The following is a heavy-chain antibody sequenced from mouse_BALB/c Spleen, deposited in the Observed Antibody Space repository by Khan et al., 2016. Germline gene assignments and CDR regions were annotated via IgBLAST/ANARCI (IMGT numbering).Heavy chain of an antibody. J-gene: IGHJ2*01. D-gene: IGHD2-1*01. CDR2: IFPNDGGT. CDR1: GYTFTDYN. Sequence: VQLQQSGPELVKPGASVKISCKASGYTFTDYNLHWVKQSHGESLEWIGYIFPNDGGTGYNQNFKNRATLTVDYSSSPAYMERRSLTSEDSAAYFCARGLNYAYYFDYWGQGTTLTVSS. CDR3: ARGLNYAYYFDY. V-gene: IGHV1S29*02.